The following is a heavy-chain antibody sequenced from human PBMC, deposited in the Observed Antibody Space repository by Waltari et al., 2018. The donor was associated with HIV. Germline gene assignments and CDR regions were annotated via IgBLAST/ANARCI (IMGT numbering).Heavy chain of an antibody. CDR3: ARGSSDPTLHFYYYFMDV. CDR2: INPKNAAT. D-gene: IGHD6-6*01. CDR1: GYNFTSYY. Sequence: QVQLVQSGAEVKKPGASVKVSCKASGYNFTSYYLHWVRQAPGKRPEGRGRINPKNAATNYAQKFLGRVALGRDTSINTAYMEVTGLKFDDTAVYYCARGSSDPTLHFYYYFMDVWGQGTPVTVSS. J-gene: IGHJ6*03. V-gene: IGHV1-2*06.